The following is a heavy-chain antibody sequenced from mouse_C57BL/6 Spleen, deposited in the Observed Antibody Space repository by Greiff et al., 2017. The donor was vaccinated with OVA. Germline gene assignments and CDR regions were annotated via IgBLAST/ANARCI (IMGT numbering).Heavy chain of an antibody. J-gene: IGHJ2*01. V-gene: IGHV1-19*01. Sequence: VQLQQSGPVLVKPGASVKMSCKASGYTFTDYYMNWVKQSHGKSLEWIGVINPYNGGTSYNQKFKGKATLTVDKSSSTAYMELNSLTSEDSAVYYCARTDGNGYYFDYWGQGTTLTVSS. CDR3: ARTDGNGYYFDY. CDR1: GYTFTDYY. CDR2: INPYNGGT. D-gene: IGHD2-1*01.